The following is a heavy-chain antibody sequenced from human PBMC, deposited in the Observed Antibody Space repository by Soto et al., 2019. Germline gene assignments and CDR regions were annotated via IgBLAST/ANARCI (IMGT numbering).Heavy chain of an antibody. CDR2: ITWNGANS. Sequence: GSMRLACAVSGFRFYDYNIHLFRPPPGKWLEWVSLITWNGANSYYADSVKGRFTISRDGTTKSLSLQMTSLKREDTGLYFCARETLTFGSSLDVWGQGTTVTVSS. CDR1: GFRFYDYN. J-gene: IGHJ6*02. CDR3: ARETLTFGSSLDV. V-gene: IGHV3-43*01. D-gene: IGHD3-3*01.